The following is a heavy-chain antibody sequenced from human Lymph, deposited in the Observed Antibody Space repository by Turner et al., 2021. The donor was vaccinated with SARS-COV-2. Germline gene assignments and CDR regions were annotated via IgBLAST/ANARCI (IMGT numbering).Heavy chain of an antibody. CDR3: ARDFREGAFDI. V-gene: IGHV3-66*01. CDR1: GITVSSNY. D-gene: IGHD3-10*01. J-gene: IGHJ3*02. CDR2: VYAGGST. Sequence: EVQLVESGGGLFQPGGSLRHSCAASGITVSSNYMSWVRQAPGKGLEWVSVVYAGGSTFYADSVKGRFTISRDKSKNTLYLQMNRLRAEDTAVYYCARDFREGAFDIWGQGTMVTISS.